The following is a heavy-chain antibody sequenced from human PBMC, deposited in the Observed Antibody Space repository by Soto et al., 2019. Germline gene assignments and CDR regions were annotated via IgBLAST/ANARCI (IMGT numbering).Heavy chain of an antibody. CDR3: AKDGNGNYPQHPEY. J-gene: IGHJ4*02. CDR1: GFTFSSYG. D-gene: IGHD1-7*01. CDR2: VSYDGSNE. Sequence: QVQLVESGGGVVQPGRSLRLSCAASGFTFSSYGMHWVRQAPGKGLEWVTLVSYDGSNEYYADSVKGRFTISRDNSKNTLYLQMNSLRAEDTAVYYCAKDGNGNYPQHPEYWGQGTLVTVSS. V-gene: IGHV3-30*18.